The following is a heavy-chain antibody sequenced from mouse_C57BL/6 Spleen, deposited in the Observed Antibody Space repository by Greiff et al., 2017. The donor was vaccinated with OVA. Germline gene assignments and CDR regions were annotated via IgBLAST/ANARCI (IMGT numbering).Heavy chain of an antibody. V-gene: IGHV1-18*01. Sequence: EVQLQQSGPELVKPGASVKIPCKASGYTFTDYNMDWVKQSHGKSLEWIGDINPNNGGTIYNQKFKGKATLTVDKSSSTAYMELRSLTSEDTAVYYCARGGKWLRPYAMDYWGQGTSVTVSS. D-gene: IGHD2-2*01. CDR3: ARGGKWLRPYAMDY. CDR2: INPNNGGT. J-gene: IGHJ4*01. CDR1: GYTFTDYN.